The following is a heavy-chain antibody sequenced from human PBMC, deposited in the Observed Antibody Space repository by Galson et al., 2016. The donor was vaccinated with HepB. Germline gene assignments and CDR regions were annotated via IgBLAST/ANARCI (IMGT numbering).Heavy chain of an antibody. CDR3: AKDPQWTTSSRGAFDV. J-gene: IGHJ3*01. Sequence: ETLSLTCTVSGDSISSRYWSWVRQPPGKGLEWTGNTQYSGRTNSNPSPKSRVPISVDRTKNQFSLKLSSVTAADTAVYYCAKDPQWTTSSRGAFDVWGQGTMLTVFS. D-gene: IGHD6-6*01. CDR2: TQYSGRT. CDR1: GDSISSRY. V-gene: IGHV4-59*11.